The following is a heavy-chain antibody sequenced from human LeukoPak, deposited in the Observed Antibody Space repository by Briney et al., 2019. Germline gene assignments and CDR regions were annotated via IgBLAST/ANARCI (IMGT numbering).Heavy chain of an antibody. D-gene: IGHD4-11*01. V-gene: IGHV1-18*01. CDR1: GYTFTSYG. Sequence: GASVKVSCKASGYTFTSYGISWVRQAPGQGLEWMGWISGYNGYTNYAQKFQFRVTMTTDTSTSTAYMELRSLTSDDTAVYYCARDKAVTTELTQYFHHWSQGTLVTVSS. CDR2: ISGYNGYT. CDR3: ARDKAVTTELTQYFHH. J-gene: IGHJ1*01.